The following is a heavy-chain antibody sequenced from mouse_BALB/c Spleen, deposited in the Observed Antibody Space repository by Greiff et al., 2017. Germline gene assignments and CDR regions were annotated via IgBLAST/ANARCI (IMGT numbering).Heavy chain of an antibody. Sequence: EVHLVESGGGLVPPGGSRKLSCAASGFTFSSFGMHWVRQAPEKGLEWVAYISSGSSTIYYADTVKGRFTISRDNPKNTLFLQMTSLRSEDTAMYYCARGRDYSYYAMDYWGQGTSVTVSS. J-gene: IGHJ4*01. CDR2: ISSGSSTI. D-gene: IGHD1-1*01. V-gene: IGHV5-17*02. CDR1: GFTFSSFG. CDR3: ARGRDYSYYAMDY.